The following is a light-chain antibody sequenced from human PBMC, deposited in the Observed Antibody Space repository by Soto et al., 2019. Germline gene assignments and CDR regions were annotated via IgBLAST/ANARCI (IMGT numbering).Light chain of an antibody. Sequence: EIVLTQSPGTLSLSPGERATLSCRASQSLSSGYLAWYQQKPGQAPRLLIFGASSRATGIPDRFSGSGSGTDFTLTISRLEPEDSAVYYCQEYGTSRTFGQGTKVEI. J-gene: IGKJ1*01. V-gene: IGKV3-20*01. CDR1: QSLSSGY. CDR3: QEYGTSRT. CDR2: GAS.